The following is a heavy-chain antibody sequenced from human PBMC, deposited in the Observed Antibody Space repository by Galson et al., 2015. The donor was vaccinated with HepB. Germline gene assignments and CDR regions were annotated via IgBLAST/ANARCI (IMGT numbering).Heavy chain of an antibody. J-gene: IGHJ4*02. V-gene: IGHV3-64D*06. Sequence: SLRLSCADPGFTFNNYAMHWVRQAPGKGLEYVSGICSDGGRTYYAASVKGRFTISRDNSKNKLYLQMSSLRADDTAAYYCVKDWAYCGGNCYSYFDYWGQGTLVTVSS. CDR1: GFTFNNYA. CDR2: ICSDGGRT. D-gene: IGHD2-21*02. CDR3: VKDWAYCGGNCYSYFDY.